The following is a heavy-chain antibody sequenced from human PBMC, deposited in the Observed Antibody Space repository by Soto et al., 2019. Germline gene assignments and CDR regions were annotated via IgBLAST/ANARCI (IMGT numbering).Heavy chain of an antibody. J-gene: IGHJ6*03. Sequence: ASVKVSCKASGYTFTGYYMHWVRQAPGQGLEWMGWINPNSGGTNYAQKFQGWVTMTRDTSISTAYMELSRLRSDDTAVYYCARGAIIGVGESPPPYYYMDVWGKGTTVTVSS. D-gene: IGHD3-10*01. V-gene: IGHV1-2*04. CDR2: INPNSGGT. CDR1: GYTFTGYY. CDR3: ARGAIIGVGESPPPYYYMDV.